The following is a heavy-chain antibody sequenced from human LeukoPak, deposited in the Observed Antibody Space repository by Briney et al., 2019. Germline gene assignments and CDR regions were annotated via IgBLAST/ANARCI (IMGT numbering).Heavy chain of an antibody. V-gene: IGHV1-8*02. Sequence: ASVKVSCKASGYTFTGYYMHWVRQATGQGLEWMGWMNPNSGNTGYAQKFQGRVTMTRNTSISTAYMELSSLRSEDTAVYYCARGIAAADPFDPWGQGTLVTVSS. J-gene: IGHJ5*02. CDR2: MNPNSGNT. CDR3: ARGIAAADPFDP. CDR1: GYTFTGYY. D-gene: IGHD6-13*01.